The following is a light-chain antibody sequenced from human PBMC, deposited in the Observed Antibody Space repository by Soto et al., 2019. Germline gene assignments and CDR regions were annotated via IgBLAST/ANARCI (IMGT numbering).Light chain of an antibody. V-gene: IGKV3-15*01. Sequence: EIMMTQSPATLSVSPGERATLSCRASQSVSNNLAWDQQNPGQAPSLLIYYASTRATGIPARFSGSGSGTEFTLTIGSLQSEDVALYDWQQYNNWPPITFGQGTRLEIQ. J-gene: IGKJ5*01. CDR1: QSVSNN. CDR2: YAS. CDR3: QQYNNWPPIT.